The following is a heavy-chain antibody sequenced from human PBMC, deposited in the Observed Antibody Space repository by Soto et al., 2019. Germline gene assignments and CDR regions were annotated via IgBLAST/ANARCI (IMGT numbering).Heavy chain of an antibody. CDR1: GGSITSSSYY. V-gene: IGHV4-39*01. CDR3: ASQRGGWYYAFDI. Sequence: SETLSLTCTVSGGSITSSSYYWGWIRQPPGKGLEWIGSIYYSGRAYYSPSLKSRVTISVDTSKNQFSLKLSSVTAADTAVYYCASQRGGWYYAFDIWGQGTMVTVSS. J-gene: IGHJ3*02. D-gene: IGHD6-19*01. CDR2: IYYSGRA.